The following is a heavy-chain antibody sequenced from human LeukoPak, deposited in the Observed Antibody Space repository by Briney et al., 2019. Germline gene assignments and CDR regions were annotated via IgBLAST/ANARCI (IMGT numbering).Heavy chain of an antibody. V-gene: IGHV4-38-2*02. CDR3: ARDHDYGDYGNDY. D-gene: IGHD4-17*01. CDR1: GYSIGSGYY. J-gene: IGHJ4*02. Sequence: SETLSLTCTVSGYSIGSGYYWGWIRQPPGKGLEWIGSIYHSGSTYYNPSLKSRVTISLDTSKNQFSLKLSSVTAADTAVYYCARDHDYGDYGNDYWGQGTLVTVSS. CDR2: IYHSGST.